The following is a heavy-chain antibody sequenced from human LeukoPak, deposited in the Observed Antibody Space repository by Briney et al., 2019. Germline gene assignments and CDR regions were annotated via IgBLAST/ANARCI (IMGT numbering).Heavy chain of an antibody. CDR1: GGSISSSNYY. CDR2: IYYSGST. Sequence: SETLSLTCTVSGGSISSSNYYWGWIRQPPGKGLEWIGYIYYSGSTNYNPSLKSRVTISVDTSKNQFSLKLSSVTAADTAVYYCARFHSGYDPPPNYYYYYMDVWGKGTTVTVSS. CDR3: ARFHSGYDPPPNYYYYYMDV. J-gene: IGHJ6*03. V-gene: IGHV4-61*05. D-gene: IGHD5-12*01.